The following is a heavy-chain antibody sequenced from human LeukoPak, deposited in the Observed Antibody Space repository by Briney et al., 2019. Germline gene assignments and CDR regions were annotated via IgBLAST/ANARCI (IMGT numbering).Heavy chain of an antibody. J-gene: IGHJ3*02. Sequence: GGSLRLSCAASGFTVSSNYMSWVRQAPGVGLERDSVIYSGDSTYDAASVKGRFTTSRDNSKNTLYLQMNSLRAEDTAVYYCARGYSSGKGNAFDIWGQGTMVTVSS. V-gene: IGHV3-53*01. D-gene: IGHD6-19*01. CDR3: ARGYSSGKGNAFDI. CDR1: GFTVSSNY. CDR2: IYSGDST.